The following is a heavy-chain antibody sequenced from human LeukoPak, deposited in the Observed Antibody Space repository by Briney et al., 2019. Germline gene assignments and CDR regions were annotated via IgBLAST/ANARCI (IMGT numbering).Heavy chain of an antibody. CDR1: XGTFXSYA. CDR2: IIPILGIA. D-gene: IGHD2-21*02. Sequence: SVTVSCRXXXGTFXSYAISWVRQAPGQGLEWMGRIIPILGIANYAQKFQGRVTITADKSTSTAYMELSSLRSEDTAVYYCARDDLVVVTAKGWFDPWGQGTLVTVSS. V-gene: IGHV1-69*04. CDR3: ARDDLVVVTAKGWFDP. J-gene: IGHJ5*02.